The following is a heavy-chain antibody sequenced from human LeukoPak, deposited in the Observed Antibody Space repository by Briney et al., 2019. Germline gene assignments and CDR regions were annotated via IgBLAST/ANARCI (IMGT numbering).Heavy chain of an antibody. CDR2: IRYDGSNK. CDR1: GFTFSSYG. D-gene: IGHD3-9*01. J-gene: IGHJ4*02. CDR3: ATLMYYDILTGPNGYFDY. Sequence: PGGSLRLSCAASGFTFSSYGMHWVRQAPGKGLEWVAFIRYDGSNKYYADSVKGRFTISRDNSKNTLYLQMNSLRAEDTAVYYCATLMYYDILTGPNGYFDYWGLGTLVTVSS. V-gene: IGHV3-30*02.